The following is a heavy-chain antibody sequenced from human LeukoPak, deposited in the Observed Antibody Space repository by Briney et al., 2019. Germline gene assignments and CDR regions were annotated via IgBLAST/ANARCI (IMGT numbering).Heavy chain of an antibody. V-gene: IGHV3-21*04. CDR3: AKGYDYGAKEDY. CDR2: ISSSGGSI. J-gene: IGHJ4*02. D-gene: IGHD4-17*01. Sequence: GGSLRLSCAASGFSFSTSTMNWVRQAPGRGLEWVSSISSSGGSIYYADSVKGRFTISRDNSKNTLYLQMNSLRAEDTAVYYCAKGYDYGAKEDYWGQGTLVTVSS. CDR1: GFSFSTST.